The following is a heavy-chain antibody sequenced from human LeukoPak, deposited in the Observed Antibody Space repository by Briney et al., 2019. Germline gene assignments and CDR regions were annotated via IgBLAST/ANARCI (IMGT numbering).Heavy chain of an antibody. CDR1: GGSSRSGDYF. CDR3: ASPSNYYDSR. D-gene: IGHD3-22*01. CDR2: IHYSGNT. V-gene: IGHV4-30-4*01. J-gene: IGHJ4*02. Sequence: KPSQTLSLTCAVSGGSSRSGDYFWSWIRQPPGKGLEWIGHIHYSGNTYYNPSLKSRVSISVDTSKNQFSLKLSSVTAADTAVYYCASPSNYYDSRWGQGTLVTVSS.